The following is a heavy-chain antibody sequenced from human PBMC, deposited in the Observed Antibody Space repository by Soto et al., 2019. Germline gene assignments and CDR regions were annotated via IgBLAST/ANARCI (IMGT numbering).Heavy chain of an antibody. V-gene: IGHV3-43D*04. CDR2: ISWDGGST. CDR1: GFTFDDYA. J-gene: IGHJ2*01. D-gene: IGHD3-22*01. Sequence: EVQLVESGGVVVQPGGSLRLSCAASGFTFDDYAMHWVRQAPGKGLEWVSLISWDGGSTYYADSVKGRFTISRDNSKNSLYLQMNSLRAEDTALYYCAKAAPDSSGYWHFDLWGRGTLVTVSS. CDR3: AKAAPDSSGYWHFDL.